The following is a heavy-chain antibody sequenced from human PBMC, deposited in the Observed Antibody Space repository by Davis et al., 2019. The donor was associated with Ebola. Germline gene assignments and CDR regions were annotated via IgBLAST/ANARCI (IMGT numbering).Heavy chain of an antibody. CDR2: IRSKAYGGTT. CDR3: SRSPTQRGSSPPGY. D-gene: IGHD6-6*01. Sequence: GESLKISCAASGFTFSNYAMSWFRQAPGKGLEWVGFIRSKAYGGTTEYAASVKGRFTISRDDSKSIAYLQMNSLKTEDTAVYYCSRSPTQRGSSPPGYWGQGTLVTVSS. J-gene: IGHJ4*02. V-gene: IGHV3-49*03. CDR1: GFTFSNYA.